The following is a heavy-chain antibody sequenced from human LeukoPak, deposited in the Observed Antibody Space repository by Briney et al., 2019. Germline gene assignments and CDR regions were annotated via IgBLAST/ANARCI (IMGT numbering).Heavy chain of an antibody. V-gene: IGHV3-48*04. CDR1: GFTFSYFS. Sequence: AGGSLRLSCAASGFTFSYFSMNWVRQAPGKGLEWVSYISSTSSTIYYAGSVKGRFTISRDNAKNLLYLQMNSLRAEDTAVYYCAGDLVVNWGQGTLVTVSS. CDR3: AGDLVVN. CDR2: ISSTSSTI. J-gene: IGHJ4*02. D-gene: IGHD2-15*01.